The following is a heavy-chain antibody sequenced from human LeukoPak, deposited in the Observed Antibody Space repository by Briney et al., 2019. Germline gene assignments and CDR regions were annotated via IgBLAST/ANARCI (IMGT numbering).Heavy chain of an antibody. CDR2: INDDSSDI. D-gene: IGHD2-2*01. CDR3: ARDTFQPGLIDS. CDR1: GFTFSLYA. J-gene: IGHJ4*02. V-gene: IGHV3-21*05. Sequence: GGSLRLSCAASGFTFSLYAMNWVRQAPGKGLEWISCINDDSSDIHYAGSVRGRFTISRDNARNTLYLQLSSLRAEDTAVYYCARDTFQPGLIDSWGQGTLVTVSS.